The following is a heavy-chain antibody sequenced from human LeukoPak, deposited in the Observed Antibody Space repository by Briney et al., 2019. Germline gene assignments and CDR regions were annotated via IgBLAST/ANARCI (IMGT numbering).Heavy chain of an antibody. CDR3: AGRGRWVEY. CDR2: IYTSGST. V-gene: IGHV4-4*07. J-gene: IGHJ4*02. D-gene: IGHD3-16*01. CDR1: GGSISSYY. Sequence: SETLSLTCTVSGGSISSYYWSWIRQPAGKGLEWIGRIYTSGSTNYNPSLKSRVTISVDPSNNQFSLKLRSVTAADTAVFYCAGRGRWVEYWGQGTLVTVSS.